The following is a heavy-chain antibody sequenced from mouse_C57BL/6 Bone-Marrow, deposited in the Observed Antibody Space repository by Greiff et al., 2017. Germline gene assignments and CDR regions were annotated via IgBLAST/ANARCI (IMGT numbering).Heavy chain of an antibody. CDR1: GFTFSSYG. J-gene: IGHJ4*01. V-gene: IGHV5-6*01. Sequence: EVMLVESGGDLVKPGGSLKLSCAASGFTFSSYGMSWVRQTPDKRLEWVATISSGGSYTYYPDSVKGRFTIARDNAKNTLYLQMSSLKSEDTAMYYCARYSNCYWGQGTSVTVSS. CDR3: ARYSNCY. CDR2: ISSGGSYT. D-gene: IGHD2-5*01.